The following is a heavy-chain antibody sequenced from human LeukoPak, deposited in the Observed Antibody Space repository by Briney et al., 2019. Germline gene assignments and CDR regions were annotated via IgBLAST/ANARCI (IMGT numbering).Heavy chain of an antibody. CDR3: ARHYCSSTSCGFDY. CDR1: GFTFSSYS. Sequence: AGGSLRLSCAASGFTFSSYSMNWVRQAPGKGLEWVSYISSSSSTIYYADSVKGRFTISRDNAKNSLYLQMNSLRDEDTAVYYCARHYCSSTSCGFDYWGRGTLVTVSS. V-gene: IGHV3-48*02. D-gene: IGHD2-2*01. CDR2: ISSSSSTI. J-gene: IGHJ4*02.